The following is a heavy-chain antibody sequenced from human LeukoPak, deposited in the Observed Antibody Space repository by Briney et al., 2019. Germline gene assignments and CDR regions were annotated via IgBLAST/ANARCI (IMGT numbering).Heavy chain of an antibody. CDR2: IYYSGST. D-gene: IGHD4-23*01. Sequence: PSQTLSLTCTVSGGSISSGDYYWSWIRQPRGKGLEWIGYIYYSGSTYYNPSLKSRSTISIDTSKNQFSLQLTSVTAADTAVYYCGRDKHRSRWVDYWGQGTLVTVSS. CDR3: GRDKHRSRWVDY. CDR1: GGSISSGDYY. J-gene: IGHJ4*02. V-gene: IGHV4-30-4*08.